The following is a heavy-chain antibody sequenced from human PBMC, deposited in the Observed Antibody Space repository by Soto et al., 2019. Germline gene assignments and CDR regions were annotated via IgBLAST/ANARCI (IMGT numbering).Heavy chain of an antibody. V-gene: IGHV3-48*02. CDR3: ARDYDNHYYYYYGMDV. J-gene: IGHJ6*02. Sequence: GGSLRLSCAASGFTFSSYSMNWVRQAPGKGLEWVSYISSSSSTIYYADSVKGRFTISRDNAKNSLYLQMNSLRDEDTAVYYCARDYDNHYYYYYGMDVWGQGTTVTVSS. CDR2: ISSSSSTI. D-gene: IGHD3-10*01. CDR1: GFTFSSYS.